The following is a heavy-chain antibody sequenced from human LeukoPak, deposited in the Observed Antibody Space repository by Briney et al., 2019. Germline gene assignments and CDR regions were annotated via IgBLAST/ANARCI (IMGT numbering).Heavy chain of an antibody. CDR1: GFTFSSYA. D-gene: IGHD3-22*01. Sequence: GGSLRLSCAASGFTFSSYAMSWVRQAPGKGLEWVGRIKSKTDGGTTDYAAPVKGRFTISRDDSKNTLYLQMNSLKTEDTAVYYCTSMYLTYYYDSSGYYGNYWGQGTLVTVSS. V-gene: IGHV3-15*01. CDR3: TSMYLTYYYDSSGYYGNY. CDR2: IKSKTDGGTT. J-gene: IGHJ4*02.